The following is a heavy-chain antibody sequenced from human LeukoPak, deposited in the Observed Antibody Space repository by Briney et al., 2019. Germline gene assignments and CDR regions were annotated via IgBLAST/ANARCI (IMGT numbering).Heavy chain of an antibody. Sequence: GGSLRLSCAGSGFIFTKSWMTWIRQAPGKGLEWVGRIKSNTAGGTADYAAPVKGRFTISRDDSKNMLYLHMNTLRTEDTGVYYCTTDGQSVWGNGTTVIVSS. CDR1: GFIFTKSW. V-gene: IGHV3-15*01. CDR2: IKSNTAGGTA. CDR3: TTDGQSV. J-gene: IGHJ6*04. D-gene: IGHD6-19*01.